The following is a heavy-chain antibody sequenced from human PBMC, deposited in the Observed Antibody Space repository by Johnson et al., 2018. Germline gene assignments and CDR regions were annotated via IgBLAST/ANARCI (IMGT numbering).Heavy chain of an antibody. CDR2: ISYDGRNE. CDR3: AKGPQYYYDSCDM. V-gene: IGHV3-30*18. CDR1: GFTFSSYG. J-gene: IGHJ3*02. D-gene: IGHD3-22*01. Sequence: QVQLVESGGGVVQPGRSXRLSCVASGFTFSSYGMHWVRQAPGKGLEWVAVISYDGRNEYYADSVKGRFPISRDNSKNTLYLQMTSLRAEDTAVYYCAKGPQYYYDSCDMWGQGTMVTVSS.